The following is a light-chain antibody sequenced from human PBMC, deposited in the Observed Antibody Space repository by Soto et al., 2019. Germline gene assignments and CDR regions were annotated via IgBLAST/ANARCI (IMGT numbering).Light chain of an antibody. V-gene: IGKV3-11*01. CDR2: DAS. CDR1: QSVSSY. J-gene: IGKJ1*01. Sequence: DIVLTQSPGTLSLSPGEGATLSCRASQSVSSYLAWYQQKPGQAPRLLIYDASNRATGIPARFSGSGSGTDFTLTISSLEPEDFAVYYCQQRSNWPPVWTFGQGTKVDI. CDR3: QQRSNWPPVWT.